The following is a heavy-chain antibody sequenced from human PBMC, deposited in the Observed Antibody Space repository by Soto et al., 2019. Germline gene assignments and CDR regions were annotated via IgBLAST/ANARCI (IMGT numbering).Heavy chain of an antibody. V-gene: IGHV1-18*04. D-gene: IGHD3-16*02. CDR1: GYTFTSYG. Sequence: SVKVSCKASGYTFTSYGISWVRQAPGQGLEWMGWISAYNGNTNYAQKLQGRVTMTTDTSTSTAYMELRSLRSDDTAVYYCARDSIMITFGGVIVRDYYFDYWGQGTLVTVSS. CDR3: ARDSIMITFGGVIVRDYYFDY. J-gene: IGHJ4*02. CDR2: ISAYNGNT.